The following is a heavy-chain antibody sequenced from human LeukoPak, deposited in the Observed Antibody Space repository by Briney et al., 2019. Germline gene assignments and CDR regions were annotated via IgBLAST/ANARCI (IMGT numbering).Heavy chain of an antibody. Sequence: PGGSLRLSCAASGFTFSAYAMSWVRQAPGKGLEWVSGISGRGGSTYYTDSVKGRFTISRDNSKNTLYLHMSSLRAEDTALYHCARNNGMDVWGQGTTVIVSS. CDR3: ARNNGMDV. CDR2: ISGRGGST. V-gene: IGHV3-23*01. CDR1: GFTFSAYA. J-gene: IGHJ6*02.